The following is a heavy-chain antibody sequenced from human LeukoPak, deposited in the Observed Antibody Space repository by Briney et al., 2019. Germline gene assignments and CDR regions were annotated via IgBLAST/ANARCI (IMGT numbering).Heavy chain of an antibody. V-gene: IGHV4-59*08. Sequence: SETLSLTCTVSGGSIGSDYWTWIRQPPGKRLEYIGYIYYTGGTNYNPSLKSRVTISVDTSKNQFFLKLSSVTAADTAVYFCAKYGNSGWVIDNWGQGTLVTVSS. D-gene: IGHD6-19*01. CDR2: IYYTGGT. CDR3: AKYGNSGWVIDN. CDR1: GGSIGSDY. J-gene: IGHJ4*02.